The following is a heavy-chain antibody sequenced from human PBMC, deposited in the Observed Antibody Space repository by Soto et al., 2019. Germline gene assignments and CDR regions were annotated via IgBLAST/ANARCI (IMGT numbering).Heavy chain of an antibody. CDR2: MNPNSGNT. V-gene: IGHV1-8*01. D-gene: IGHD1-1*01. Sequence: QVQLVQSGAEVKKPGASVKVSCKASGYTFTSHDINWVRQATGQGLEWMGWMNPNSGNTGYAEKFQGRVTLTRDTSIITAYMELSILRSEDTAVYYCARGRGNNWNGGNMDAWGKGTTVTVSS. J-gene: IGHJ6*03. CDR3: ARGRGNNWNGGNMDA. CDR1: GYTFTSHD.